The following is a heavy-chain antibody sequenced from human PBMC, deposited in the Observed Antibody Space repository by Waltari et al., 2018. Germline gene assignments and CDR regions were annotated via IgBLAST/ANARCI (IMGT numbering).Heavy chain of an antibody. V-gene: IGHV4-31*03. J-gene: IGHJ4*02. CDR3: ARLSIAGRPKDY. CDR2: IHYIGST. D-gene: IGHD6-6*01. Sequence: QVQLQETGPGLVKPSQTLSLTCTVPGGSISSGGYYWSWIRQHPGKVVEWSGYIHYIGSTNYDQSLKSRVTITADKSKNKSSLKLSSVTAEDTAVYYCARLSIAGRPKDYWGQGTLVTVSS. CDR1: GGSISSGGYY.